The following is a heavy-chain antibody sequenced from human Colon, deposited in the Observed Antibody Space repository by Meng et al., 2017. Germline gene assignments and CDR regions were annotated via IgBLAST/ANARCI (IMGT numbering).Heavy chain of an antibody. V-gene: IGHV3-21*01. J-gene: IGHJ4*02. Sequence: EVQLVESGGGLVKPGESLRVSCEASGFTFSLYAIDWVRQAPGEGLEWVASITSSSNYIHYSDSVKGRFTVSRDNARNSSYLQMDSLRAEDTAVYYCARVGTARPFDYWGQGNLVTVSS. CDR2: ITSSSNYI. CDR3: ARVGTARPFDY. D-gene: IGHD1-1*01. CDR1: GFTFSLYA.